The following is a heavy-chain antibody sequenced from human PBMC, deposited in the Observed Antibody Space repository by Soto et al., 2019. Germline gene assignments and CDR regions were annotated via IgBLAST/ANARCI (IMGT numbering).Heavy chain of an antibody. Sequence: ASLKVSCKVSGYTLTELSMHWVRQAPGKGLEWMGGFDPEDGETIYAQKFQGRVTMTEDTSTDTAYMELSSLRSEDTAVYYCATVWYYYDSSGYYYFDYWGQGTLVTVSS. CDR1: GYTLTELS. V-gene: IGHV1-24*01. CDR3: ATVWYYYDSSGYYYFDY. D-gene: IGHD3-22*01. J-gene: IGHJ4*02. CDR2: FDPEDGET.